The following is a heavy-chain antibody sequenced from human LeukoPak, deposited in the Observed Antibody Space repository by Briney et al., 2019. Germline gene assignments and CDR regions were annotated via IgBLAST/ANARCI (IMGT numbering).Heavy chain of an antibody. CDR3: TKATYYEGLFDY. CDR1: GFTFSNHA. V-gene: IGHV3-49*04. Sequence: PGGSLRLSCAGSGFTFSNHAMSWVRQAPGKGLEWVGFIRSKAYGGTTEYAASVKGRFTISRDDSKSIAYLQMNSLKTEDTAVYYCTKATYYEGLFDYWGQGTLVTVSS. CDR2: IRSKAYGGTT. J-gene: IGHJ4*02. D-gene: IGHD3-3*01.